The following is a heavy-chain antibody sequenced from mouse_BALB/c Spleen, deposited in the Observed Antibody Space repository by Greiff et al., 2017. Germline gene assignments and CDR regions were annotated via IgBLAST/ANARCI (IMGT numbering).Heavy chain of an antibody. Sequence: EVQRVESGAELVKPGASVKLSCTASGFNIKDTYMHWVKQRPEQGLEWIGRIDPANGNTKYDPKFQGKATITADTSSNTAYLQLSSLTSEDTAVYYCVTYGNYPDYWGQGTTLTVSS. D-gene: IGHD2-1*01. CDR1: GFNIKDTY. CDR3: VTYGNYPDY. V-gene: IGHV14-3*02. CDR2: IDPANGNT. J-gene: IGHJ2*01.